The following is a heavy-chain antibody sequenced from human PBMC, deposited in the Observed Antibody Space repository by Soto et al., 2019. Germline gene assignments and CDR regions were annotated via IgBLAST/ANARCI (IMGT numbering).Heavy chain of an antibody. D-gene: IGHD3-3*01. Sequence: GGSLRLSCAASGFTFSSYEMNWVRQAPGKGLEWVSYISSSGSTIYYADSVKGRFTISRDNAKNSLYLQMNSLRAEDTAVYYCARQAQAFAGYDFWSGPLYYFDYWGQGTLVSVS. CDR1: GFTFSSYE. CDR3: ARQAQAFAGYDFWSGPLYYFDY. J-gene: IGHJ4*02. V-gene: IGHV3-48*03. CDR2: ISSSGSTI.